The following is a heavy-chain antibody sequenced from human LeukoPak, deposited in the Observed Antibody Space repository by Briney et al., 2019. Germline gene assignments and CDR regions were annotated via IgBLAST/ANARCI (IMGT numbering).Heavy chain of an antibody. CDR1: GYSISSGYY. CDR2: IYHSGST. V-gene: IGHV4-38-2*01. J-gene: IGHJ6*03. CDR3: ARHSNYYGSGSYVGQYYYYYYMDV. Sequence: SETLSLTCAVSGYSISSGYYWGWIRQPPGKGLEWIGSIYHSGSTYYNPSLKSRVTISVDTSKNQFSLKLSSVAAADTAVYYCARHSNYYGSGSYVGQYYYYYYMDVWGKGTTVTVSS. D-gene: IGHD3-10*01.